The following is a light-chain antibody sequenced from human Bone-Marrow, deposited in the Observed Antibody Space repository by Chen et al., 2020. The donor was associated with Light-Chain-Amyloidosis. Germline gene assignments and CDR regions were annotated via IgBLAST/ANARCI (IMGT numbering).Light chain of an antibody. V-gene: IGKV3-20*01. Sequence: EIVLTQSPGTLSLSPGEGANLSCRASQTISSNYLTWYQHKFGQAPRLLIYGSSSRATGIPDRFTGSGSGTDLTLTINRLEPDDFAMYYCQQYGTSPLTFGGGTKVEIK. J-gene: IGKJ4*01. CDR1: QTISSNY. CDR3: QQYGTSPLT. CDR2: GSS.